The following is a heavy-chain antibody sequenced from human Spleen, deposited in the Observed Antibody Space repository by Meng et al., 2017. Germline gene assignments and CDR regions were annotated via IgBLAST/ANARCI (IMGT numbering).Heavy chain of an antibody. Sequence: GESLKISCAASGFTFSSYSMNWVRQAPGKGLEWVSSISSSSSYIYYADSVKGRFTISRDNAKNSLYLQMNSLRAEDTAVYYCARSIAVAGPTDFDYWGQGTLVTVSS. V-gene: IGHV3-21*01. J-gene: IGHJ4*02. D-gene: IGHD6-19*01. CDR3: ARSIAVAGPTDFDY. CDR2: ISSSSSYI. CDR1: GFTFSSYS.